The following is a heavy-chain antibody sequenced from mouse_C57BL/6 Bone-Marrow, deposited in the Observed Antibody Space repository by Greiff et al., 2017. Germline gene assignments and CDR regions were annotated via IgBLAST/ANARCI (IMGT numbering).Heavy chain of an antibody. J-gene: IGHJ4*01. Sequence: EVMLVESGGGLVKPGGSLKLSCAASGFTFSSYAMSWVRQTPEKRLEWVATISDGGSYTYYPDNVKGRFTISIDKAKNNLYLQMSHLKSEDTAKYYCARGLLPYSMDYGGQGTAVTVTS. CDR2: ISDGGSYT. CDR3: ARGLLPYSMDY. CDR1: GFTFSSYA. D-gene: IGHD2-3*01. V-gene: IGHV5-4*03.